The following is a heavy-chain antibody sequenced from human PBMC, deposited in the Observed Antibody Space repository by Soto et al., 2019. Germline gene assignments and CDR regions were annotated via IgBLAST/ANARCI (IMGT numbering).Heavy chain of an antibody. CDR3: AKDLRTTISDYGMDV. D-gene: IGHD2-21*01. Sequence: QVQLVESGGGLVQPGGSLRLTCVASGFTFGSHGMHWVRQAPGKGLEWVAVMSYDETNEYYVDSVKGRFTISRDNSKSTLYIKMNRLRHEDTAVYKCAKDLRTTISDYGMDVWGQGTTVTVSS. CDR1: GFTFGSHG. CDR2: MSYDETNE. J-gene: IGHJ6*02. V-gene: IGHV3-30*18.